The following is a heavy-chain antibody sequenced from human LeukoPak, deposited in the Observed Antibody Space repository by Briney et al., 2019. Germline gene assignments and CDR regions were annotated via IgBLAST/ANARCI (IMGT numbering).Heavy chain of an antibody. V-gene: IGHV1-2*02. CDR2: INPNSGGT. D-gene: IGHD3-22*01. Sequence: ASVKVSCKASGYTFTGYYMHWVRQAPGQGPEWMGWINPNSGGTNYAQKFQGRVTMTRDTSISTAYMELSRLRSDDTAVYYCARGNSGDSSGYHLWGQGTLVTVSS. CDR1: GYTFTGYY. CDR3: ARGNSGDSSGYHL. J-gene: IGHJ4*02.